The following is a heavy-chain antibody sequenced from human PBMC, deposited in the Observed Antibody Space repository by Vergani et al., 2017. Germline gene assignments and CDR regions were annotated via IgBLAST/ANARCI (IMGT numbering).Heavy chain of an antibody. CDR1: GFTFSSYA. CDR3: ASGLDYDFWSGYRDY. CDR2: ISGSGGST. D-gene: IGHD3-3*01. V-gene: IGHV3-23*01. Sequence: EVQLLESGGGLVQPGGSLRLSCAASGFTFSSYAMSWVRPAPGKWLEWVSAISGSGGSTYYADSVKGRFTISRDNSKNTLYLQMNSLRAEDTAVYYCASGLDYDFWSGYRDYWGQGTLVTVSS. J-gene: IGHJ4*02.